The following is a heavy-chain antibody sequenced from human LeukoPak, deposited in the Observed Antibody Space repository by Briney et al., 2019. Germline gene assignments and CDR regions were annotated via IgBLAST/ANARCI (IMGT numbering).Heavy chain of an antibody. CDR1: GESFSGYY. Sequence: SETLSLTCAVYGESFSGYYWSWIRQPPGKGLEWIGEVNHSGSTTYNPSSKSRLTILVDRSKNQFSLKPNSVTAADTAVYYCARIGVSSGWAFDYWGQGTLVTVSS. CDR3: ARIGVSSGWAFDY. J-gene: IGHJ4*02. CDR2: VNHSGST. D-gene: IGHD6-19*01. V-gene: IGHV4-34*01.